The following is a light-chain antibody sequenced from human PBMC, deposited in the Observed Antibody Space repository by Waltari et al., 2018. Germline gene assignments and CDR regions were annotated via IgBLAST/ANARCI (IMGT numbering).Light chain of an antibody. Sequence: DIVMTQSPDSLVVSLGERATIHCKSSQSVLYSSNNKNYLAWYQQKAGQSPKLLIYWASTRESGVPDRFSGSGSGTDFTLTISSLQAEDVGVYYCQQYYSTRLTFGGGTKVEIK. CDR3: QQYYSTRLT. CDR1: QSVLYSSNNKNY. V-gene: IGKV4-1*01. CDR2: WAS. J-gene: IGKJ4*01.